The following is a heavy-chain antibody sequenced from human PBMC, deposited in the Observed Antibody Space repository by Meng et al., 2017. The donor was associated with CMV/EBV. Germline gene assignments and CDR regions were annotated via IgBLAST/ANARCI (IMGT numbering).Heavy chain of an antibody. V-gene: IGHV4-61*02. CDR1: GGSISSGSYY. CDR3: ASVQGLGVS. J-gene: IGHJ4*02. D-gene: IGHD3-10*01. CDR2: IYTSGST. Sequence: QVDWRESRTGLVSSDQTPSLTFAIFGGSISSGSYYGVWLRQPAGKGLEWIGRIYTSGSTNYNPSLKSRVTISVDTSKNQFSLKLSSVTAADTAVYYCASVQGLGVSWGQGTLVTVSS.